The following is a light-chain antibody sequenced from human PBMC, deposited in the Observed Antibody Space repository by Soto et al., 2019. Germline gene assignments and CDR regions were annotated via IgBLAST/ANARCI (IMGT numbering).Light chain of an antibody. V-gene: IGKV3-20*01. Sequence: IVLTQSPGTLSLSPGERATLSCRASQSVSSSYLAWYQQKPGQAPRLLIYGASNRATAIPDRFSGSGSGTAFTLTISRLEPEDFAVYYCQQYDDSPGTFGQGTKVEIK. CDR2: GAS. CDR3: QQYDDSPGT. CDR1: QSVSSSY. J-gene: IGKJ1*01.